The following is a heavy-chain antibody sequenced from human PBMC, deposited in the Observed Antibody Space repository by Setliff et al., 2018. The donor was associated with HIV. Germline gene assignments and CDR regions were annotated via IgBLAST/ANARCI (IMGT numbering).Heavy chain of an antibody. D-gene: IGHD2-21*01. Sequence: PSETLSLTCIVSGDSITTYYWSWIRQSPAKGLEWIGYIHSSGSTKYNPSLKSRVTISVDTSKSQLSLRLNSVTAADTAIYYCARYHIGGIQYFQHWGQGALVTVSS. V-gene: IGHV4-59*12. CDR3: ARYHIGGIQYFQH. J-gene: IGHJ1*01. CDR2: IHSSGST. CDR1: GDSITTYY.